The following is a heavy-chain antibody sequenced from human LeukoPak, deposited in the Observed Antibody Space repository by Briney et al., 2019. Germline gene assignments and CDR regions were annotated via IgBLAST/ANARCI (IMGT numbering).Heavy chain of an antibody. CDR1: GYTFSSYG. Sequence: ASVKVSCKASGYTFSSYGISWVRQAPGQGLEWMGWINPNSGGTNYAQKFQGRVTMTRDTSISTAYMELSRLRSDDTAVYYCARGSMMRFGELSPFDYWGQGTLVTVSS. CDR2: INPNSGGT. V-gene: IGHV1-2*02. J-gene: IGHJ4*02. CDR3: ARGSMMRFGELSPFDY. D-gene: IGHD3-10*01.